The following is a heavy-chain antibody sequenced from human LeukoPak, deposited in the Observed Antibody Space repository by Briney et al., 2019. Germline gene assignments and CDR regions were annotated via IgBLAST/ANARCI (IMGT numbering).Heavy chain of an antibody. CDR1: GGTFSSYA. D-gene: IGHD3-22*01. V-gene: IGHV1-69*01. Sequence: SVKVSCKASGGTFSSYAISWVRQAPGQGLEWMGGIIPIFGTANYAQKFQGRVTITADESTSTAYMELSSLRSEDTAVHYCARDVGLKYYYDSSGYYYRYFDYWGQGTLVTVSS. J-gene: IGHJ4*02. CDR2: IIPIFGTA. CDR3: ARDVGLKYYYDSSGYYYRYFDY.